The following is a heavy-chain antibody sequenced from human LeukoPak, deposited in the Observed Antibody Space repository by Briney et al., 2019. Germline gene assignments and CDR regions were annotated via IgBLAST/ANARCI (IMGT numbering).Heavy chain of an antibody. CDR3: ARDVGQQQLVCLDF. J-gene: IGHJ4*02. D-gene: IGHD6-13*01. Sequence: GGSLRLSCAASGFTFSSYWMSWIRQAPGKGLEWVANIKQDGSEKYYVDSMKGRFIISRDNAKNSLYLQMNSLRAEDTAVYYCARDVGQQQLVCLDFWGQGALVTVSS. CDR1: GFTFSSYW. V-gene: IGHV3-7*01. CDR2: IKQDGSEK.